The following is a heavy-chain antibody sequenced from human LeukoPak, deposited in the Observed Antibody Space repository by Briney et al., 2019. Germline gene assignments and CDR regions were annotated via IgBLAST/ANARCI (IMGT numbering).Heavy chain of an antibody. CDR2: ISSSSTI. V-gene: IGHV3-48*04. Sequence: PGGSLRLSCAASGFTFSSYSMNWVRQAPGKGLEWVSYISSSSTIYYADSVKGRFTISRDNAKNSLYLQMNSLRAEDTAVYYCAKGGSGYPLIPLMDVWGKGTTVTVSS. J-gene: IGHJ6*04. CDR1: GFTFSSYS. D-gene: IGHD5-18*01. CDR3: AKGGSGYPLIPLMDV.